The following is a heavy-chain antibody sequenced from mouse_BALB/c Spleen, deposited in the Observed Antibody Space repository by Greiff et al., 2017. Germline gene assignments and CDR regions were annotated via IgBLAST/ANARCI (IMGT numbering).Heavy chain of an antibody. CDR1: GFNIKDYY. CDR2: IDPENGDT. J-gene: IGHJ4*01. CDR3: IYGRGARDY. D-gene: IGHD1-1*01. Sequence: VQLQQSGAELVRSGASVKLSCTASGFNIKDYYMHWVKQRPEQGLEWIGWIDPENGDTEYAPKFQGKATMTADTSSNTAYLQLSSLTSEDTAVYYCIYGRGARDYWGQGTSVTVSS. V-gene: IGHV14-4*02.